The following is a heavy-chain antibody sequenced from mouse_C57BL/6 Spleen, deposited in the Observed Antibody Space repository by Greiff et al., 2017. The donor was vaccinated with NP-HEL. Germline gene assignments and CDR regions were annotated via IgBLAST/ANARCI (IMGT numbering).Heavy chain of an antibody. D-gene: IGHD2-3*01. CDR1: GFTFTDYY. V-gene: IGHV7-3*01. J-gene: IGHJ4*01. CDR2: IKNKANGYTT. Sequence: EVQGVESGGGLVQPGGSLSLSCAASGFTFTDYYMSWVRQPPGKALEWLGFIKNKANGYTTDYNASVKGRFTISRDNSQSILYLQMNALRAEDSAAYYCAGCGGFYDGYRYAVDYWGQGTSVTVSS. CDR3: AGCGGFYDGYRYAVDY.